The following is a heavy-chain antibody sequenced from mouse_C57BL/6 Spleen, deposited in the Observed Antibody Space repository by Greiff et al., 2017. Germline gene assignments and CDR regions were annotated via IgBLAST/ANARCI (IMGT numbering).Heavy chain of an antibody. CDR3: ARGRDDYYYAMDY. CDR2: IYPRDGST. V-gene: IGHV1-78*01. J-gene: IGHJ4*01. CDR1: GYTFTDHT. Sequence: VKLMESDAELVKPGASVKISCKVSGYTFTDHTIHWMKQRPEQGLEWIGYIYPRDGSTKYNEKFKGKATLTADKSSSTAYMQLNSLTSEDSAVYFCARGRDDYYYAMDYWGQGTSVTVSS. D-gene: IGHD2-4*01.